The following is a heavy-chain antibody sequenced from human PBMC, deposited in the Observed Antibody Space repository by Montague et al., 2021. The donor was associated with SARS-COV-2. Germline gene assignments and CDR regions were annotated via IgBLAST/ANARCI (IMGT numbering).Heavy chain of an antibody. CDR3: ATMATDLYYNGMDV. D-gene: IGHD5-24*01. J-gene: IGHJ6*02. CDR2: ISSSGSTI. V-gene: IGHV3-48*03. Sequence: SLRLSGAASGFTFSRYEMNWVRQAPGKGLEWVSYISSSGSTISYSDSVXGRFTISRDNAKDSLYLQMNSLRAEDTAVYYCATMATDLYYNGMDVWGQGTTVTVSS. CDR1: GFTFSRYE.